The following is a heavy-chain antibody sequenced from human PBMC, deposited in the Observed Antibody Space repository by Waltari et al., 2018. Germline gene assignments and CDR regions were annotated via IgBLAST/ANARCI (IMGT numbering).Heavy chain of an antibody. CDR1: GYTFTSHD. CDR3: ARVGKITIFGVVTWYFDL. Sequence: QVQLVQSGAEVKKPAASVKVSCTASGYTFTSHDINWVHQPTGQGLEWMGWMNPNSGNTGYAQKFQGRVTITRNTSISTADMGLSSLRSEDTAVYYCARVGKITIFGVVTWYFDLWGRGTLVTVSS. J-gene: IGHJ2*01. D-gene: IGHD3-3*01. CDR2: MNPNSGNT. V-gene: IGHV1-8*03.